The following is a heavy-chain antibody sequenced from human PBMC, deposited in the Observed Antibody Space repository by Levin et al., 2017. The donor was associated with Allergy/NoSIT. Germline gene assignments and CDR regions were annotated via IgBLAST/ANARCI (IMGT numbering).Heavy chain of an antibody. Sequence: SETLSLTCAVYGGSFSGYYWSWIRQPPGKGLEWIGEINHSGSTNYNPSLKSRVTISVDTSKNQFSLKLSSVTAADTAVYYCARGRGGGHPRFDYWGQGTLVTVSS. V-gene: IGHV4-34*01. CDR1: GGSFSGYY. D-gene: IGHD2-15*01. J-gene: IGHJ4*02. CDR3: ARGRGGGHPRFDY. CDR2: INHSGST.